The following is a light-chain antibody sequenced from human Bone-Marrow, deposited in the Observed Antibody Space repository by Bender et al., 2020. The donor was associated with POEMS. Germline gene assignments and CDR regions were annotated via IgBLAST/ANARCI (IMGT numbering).Light chain of an antibody. J-gene: IGLJ2*01. V-gene: IGLV4-69*01. CDR3: QTWGTGIRV. CDR1: SGHINYA. Sequence: QVLLTQPPSASASLGASVKLTCTLSSGHINYAIAWHQQQPEKGPRYLMKVNSDGSHSKGDGIPDRFSGSSSGAERYLTISSLESEDEADYYCQTWGTGIRVFGGGTKLTVL. CDR2: VNSDGSH.